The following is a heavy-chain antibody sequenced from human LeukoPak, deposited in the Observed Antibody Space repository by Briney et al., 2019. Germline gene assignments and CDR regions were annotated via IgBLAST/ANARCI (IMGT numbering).Heavy chain of an antibody. CDR1: GGSISSYY. J-gene: IGHJ5*02. D-gene: IGHD2-15*01. Sequence: SETLSLTCTVSGGSISSYYWGWIRQPPGKGLEWIGSIYYSGSTYYNPSLKSRVTISVDTSKNQFSLKLSSVTAADTAVYYCAGRYCSGGSCYTTTHVNWFDPWGQGTLVTVSS. CDR3: AGRYCSGGSCYTTTHVNWFDP. CDR2: IYYSGST. V-gene: IGHV4-39*01.